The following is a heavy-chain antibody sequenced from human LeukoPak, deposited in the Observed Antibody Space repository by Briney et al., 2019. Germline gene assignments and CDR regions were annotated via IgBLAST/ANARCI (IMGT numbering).Heavy chain of an antibody. CDR1: GFTFSSYG. CDR2: ISGSGGST. CDR3: AKSSYYDTSGSYREYYFDY. V-gene: IGHV3-23*01. D-gene: IGHD3-22*01. J-gene: IGHJ4*02. Sequence: GGSLRLSCAASGFTFSSYGMSWVRQAPGKGLEWVSAISGSGGSTYYADSVKGRFTISRDNSKNTLYLQMNSLRAEDTALYYCAKSSYYDTSGSYREYYFDYWGRGALVTVSS.